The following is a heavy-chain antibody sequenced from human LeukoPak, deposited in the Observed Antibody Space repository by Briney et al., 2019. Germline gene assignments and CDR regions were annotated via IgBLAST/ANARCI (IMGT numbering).Heavy chain of an antibody. D-gene: IGHD6-13*01. V-gene: IGHV3-21*04. CDR1: GFTFSGYS. CDR2: ISNTGSYT. Sequence: PGGSLRLSCAASGFTFSGYSLTWVRQAPGKGLERVSSISNTGSYTCYLDSVKGRFTISRDNAKNSTFLQMNSLRAEDTAVYYCARDSRMTTWYFPGVYYFDYWGQGTLVTVSS. J-gene: IGHJ4*02. CDR3: ARDSRMTTWYFPGVYYFDY.